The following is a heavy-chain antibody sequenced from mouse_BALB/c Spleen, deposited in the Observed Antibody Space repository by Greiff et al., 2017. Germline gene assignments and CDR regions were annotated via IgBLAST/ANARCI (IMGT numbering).Heavy chain of an antibody. CDR3: ARSYDNTMDY. CDR2: ISYSGST. D-gene: IGHD2-12*01. Sequence: VQLKQSGPGLVEPSQSLSLTCTVTGYSITSDYAWNWIRQFPGNKLEWMGYISYSGSTSYNPSLKSRISITRDTSKNQFFLQLNSVTTEDTATYYCARSYDNTMDYWGQGTSVTVSS. CDR1: GYSITSDYA. J-gene: IGHJ4*01. V-gene: IGHV3-2*02.